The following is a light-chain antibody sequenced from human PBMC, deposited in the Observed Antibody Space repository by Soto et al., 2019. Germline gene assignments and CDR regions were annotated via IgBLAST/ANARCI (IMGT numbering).Light chain of an antibody. Sequence: QSVLTQPASVSGSPGQSIAISCTGSSSDVGIYNYVSWYQQHPGKVPKLSIYEVTNRPSGVSNRFSGSKSGNTASLTISGLQAEDEADYYCSSYTTSSTRVFGTGTKLTVL. J-gene: IGLJ1*01. V-gene: IGLV2-14*01. CDR3: SSYTTSSTRV. CDR2: EVT. CDR1: SSDVGIYNY.